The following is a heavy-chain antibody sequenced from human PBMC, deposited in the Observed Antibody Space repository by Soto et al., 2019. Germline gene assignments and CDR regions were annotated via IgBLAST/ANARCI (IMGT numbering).Heavy chain of an antibody. CDR2: ISGSGGVST. V-gene: IGHV3-23*01. Sequence: EVQLLESGGGLVQPGGSLRRSCAASEFTFSNYVMSWVRQAPGKGLEWVSAISGSGGVSTYYADSVKGRFTISRDNSKNTLFLQMSSLRAEDTAVYYCSKLVGATVVSDYWGQGTLVIVSS. D-gene: IGHD1-26*01. J-gene: IGHJ4*02. CDR3: SKLVGATVVSDY. CDR1: EFTFSNYV.